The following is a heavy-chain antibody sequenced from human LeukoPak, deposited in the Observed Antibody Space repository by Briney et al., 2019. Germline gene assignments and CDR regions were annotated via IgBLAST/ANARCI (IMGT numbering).Heavy chain of an antibody. CDR3: ARLYYYRSGYYYMDV. V-gene: IGHV3-9*01. J-gene: IGHJ6*03. CDR2: ISWNSYSI. D-gene: IGHD3-10*01. CDR1: GFTFDDYA. Sequence: GGSLRLSCAASGFTFDDYAMHWVRQAPGKGLEWVSGISWNSYSIGYADSVKGRFTISRDNAKNSLYLQMNSLRAEDTAVYYCARLYYYRSGYYYMDVWGKGTTVTVSS.